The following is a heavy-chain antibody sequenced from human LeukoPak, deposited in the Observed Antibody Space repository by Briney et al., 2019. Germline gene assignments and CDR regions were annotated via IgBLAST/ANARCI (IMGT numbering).Heavy chain of an antibody. J-gene: IGHJ4*02. V-gene: IGHV3-30*02. CDR2: VRYDSSNK. CDR1: GFTFSGYG. D-gene: IGHD1-7*01. Sequence: GGSVRLSCAASGFTFSGYGMHWVRQAPGKGLEWVAFVRYDSSNKYYADSVKGRFTISRDNAKNSLYLQMNSLRAEDTAVYYCARAHNWKYGSFDFWGQGTLVTVSS. CDR3: ARAHNWKYGSFDF.